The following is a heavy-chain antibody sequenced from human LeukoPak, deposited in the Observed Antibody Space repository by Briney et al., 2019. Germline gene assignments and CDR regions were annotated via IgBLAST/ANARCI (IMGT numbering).Heavy chain of an antibody. CDR2: MNPNSGNT. CDR1: GYTFTSYG. J-gene: IGHJ4*02. D-gene: IGHD6-19*01. CDR3: ARGRRKTVAGIRYYFDY. Sequence: GASVKVSCKPSGYTFTSYGFNWVRQANGQGLEWMEWMNPNSGNTGYAQKFQGRVTMTRNTSISTAYMELSSLRTEDTAVYYCARGRRKTVAGIRYYFDYWGQGTLVTVSS. V-gene: IGHV1-8*01.